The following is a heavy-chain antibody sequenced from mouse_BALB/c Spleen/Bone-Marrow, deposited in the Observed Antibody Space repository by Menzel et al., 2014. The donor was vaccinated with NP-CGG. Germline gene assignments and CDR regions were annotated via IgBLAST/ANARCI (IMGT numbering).Heavy chain of an antibody. CDR1: EFSLTSYG. CDR2: IWAGGST. V-gene: IGHV2-9*02. CDR3: ARDRFDV. J-gene: IGHJ1*01. Sequence: QVQLQQSGPGLVAPSQSLSITCTVSEFSLTSYGVHWVRQPPGKGLEWLGVIWAGGSTNYNSALMSRLSISKDNSKSQVFLKMNSLQTDDTAMYYCARDRFDVWGAGTTVTVSS.